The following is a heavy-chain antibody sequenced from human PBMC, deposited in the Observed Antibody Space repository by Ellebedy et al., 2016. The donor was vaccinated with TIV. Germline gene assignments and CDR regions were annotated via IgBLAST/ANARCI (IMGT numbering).Heavy chain of an antibody. D-gene: IGHD3-10*01. CDR2: IYFTGRT. J-gene: IGHJ5*02. CDR1: GGSISRSSSY. V-gene: IGHV4-39*01. Sequence: SETLSLTCTVSGGSISRSSSYWGWIRQPPGKGLEWLGSIYFTGRTFYNPSLKSRVTLSLDTSKNQFSLKLSSVTVADTAVYYCARWFGELLYVRWFDPWGQGTLVTVSS. CDR3: ARWFGELLYVRWFDP.